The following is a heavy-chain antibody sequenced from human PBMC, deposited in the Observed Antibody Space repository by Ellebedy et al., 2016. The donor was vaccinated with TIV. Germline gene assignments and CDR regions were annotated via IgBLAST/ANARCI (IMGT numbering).Heavy chain of an antibody. Sequence: PGGSLRLSCAASGFIFSSYGMHWVRQAPGKGLEWVAGISYDGRNKNYADSVKGRFTISRDNPKNTLYLQMNSLRVEDTAVYYCATQLWNTEFWGQGTLVIVSS. D-gene: IGHD5-24*01. CDR1: GFIFSSYG. CDR2: ISYDGRNK. J-gene: IGHJ4*02. CDR3: ATQLWNTEF. V-gene: IGHV3-30*03.